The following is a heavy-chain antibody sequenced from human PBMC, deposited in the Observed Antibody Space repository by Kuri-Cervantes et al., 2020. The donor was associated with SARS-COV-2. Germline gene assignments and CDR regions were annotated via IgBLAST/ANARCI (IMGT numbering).Heavy chain of an antibody. CDR2: INPNSGGT. Sequence: ASVKVSCKASGYTFTGYYMHWVRQAPGQGLEWMGWINPNSGGTNYAQKFQGRVTMTRDTSISTAYMELSRLRSDDTAVYYCARADPPLAYCGGDCRLFDYWVQGTLVTVSS. CDR3: ARADPPLAYCGGDCRLFDY. D-gene: IGHD2-21*02. V-gene: IGHV1-2*02. J-gene: IGHJ4*02. CDR1: GYTFTGYY.